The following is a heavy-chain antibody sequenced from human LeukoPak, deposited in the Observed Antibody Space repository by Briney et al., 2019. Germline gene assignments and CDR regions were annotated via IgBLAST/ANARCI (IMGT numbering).Heavy chain of an antibody. CDR2: VSSSSSYI. V-gene: IGHV3-21*01. D-gene: IGHD2-2*01. CDR1: GFTFSSYS. CDR3: AREDIVVVPAANSWYYYYYGMDV. J-gene: IGHJ6*02. Sequence: GGSLRLSCAASGFTFSSYSMNWVRQAPGKGLEWVSSVSSSSSYIYYADSVKGRFTISRDNAKNSLHLQMNSLRAEDTAVYYCAREDIVVVPAANSWYYYYYGMDVWGQGTTVTVSS.